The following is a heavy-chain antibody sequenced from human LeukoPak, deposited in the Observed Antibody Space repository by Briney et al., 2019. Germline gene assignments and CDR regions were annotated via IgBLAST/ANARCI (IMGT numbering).Heavy chain of an antibody. V-gene: IGHV4-38-2*02. CDR2: IYHSGST. J-gene: IGHJ4*02. Sequence: SETLSLTCTVSGYSISSGYYWGWIRQPPGKGLEWIGNIYHSGSTYYNPSLKSRVTISVDTSKNQFSLKLSSVTAADTAVYYCARCDGYNSRDYWGQGTLVTVSS. CDR1: GYSISSGYY. CDR3: ARCDGYNSRDY. D-gene: IGHD5-24*01.